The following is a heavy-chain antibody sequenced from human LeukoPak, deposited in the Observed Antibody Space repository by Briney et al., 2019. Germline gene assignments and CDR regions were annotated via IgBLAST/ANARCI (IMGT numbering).Heavy chain of an antibody. CDR3: ARSAGGGYHWLDY. CDR1: GGSISSYY. Sequence: SETLSLTCTVSGGSISSYYWSWIRQPPGKGLEWIGYIYYSGSTNYNPSLKSRVTISVDTSKNQFSLKLSSVTAADTAVYYCARSAGGGYHWLDYWGQGTLVTVSS. V-gene: IGHV4-59*01. D-gene: IGHD5-12*01. J-gene: IGHJ4*02. CDR2: IYYSGST.